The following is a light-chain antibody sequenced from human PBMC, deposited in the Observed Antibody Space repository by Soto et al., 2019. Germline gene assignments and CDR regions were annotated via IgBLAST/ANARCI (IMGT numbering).Light chain of an antibody. Sequence: EIVLTQSPGTLSLSPGERATLSCRTSQSVSSNNLAWYQQKPGQAPRLLIYATSSRVAGIPDRFSGSGSGTDFTLTITSLEPEDFAVYYCQQRSNWPSTFGGGTKVEIK. CDR1: QSVSSNN. CDR2: ATS. CDR3: QQRSNWPST. J-gene: IGKJ4*01. V-gene: IGKV3D-20*02.